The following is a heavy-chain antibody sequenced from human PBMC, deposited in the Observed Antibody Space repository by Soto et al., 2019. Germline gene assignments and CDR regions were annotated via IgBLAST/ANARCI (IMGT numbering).Heavy chain of an antibody. V-gene: IGHV4-39*02. J-gene: IGHJ3*01. Sequence: QLQLQESGPGLVKPSETLSLTCTVSVGSISSSSYYWGWIRQPPGKGLEWIGSIYYSGSTYYNPSLKRRVTISVDTFKNHCSLKLSSVTAASAAVYYCAVGLNGDQGSSAFDLWGQGTMVTVSS. D-gene: IGHD4-17*01. CDR3: AVGLNGDQGSSAFDL. CDR2: IYYSGST. CDR1: VGSISSSSYY.